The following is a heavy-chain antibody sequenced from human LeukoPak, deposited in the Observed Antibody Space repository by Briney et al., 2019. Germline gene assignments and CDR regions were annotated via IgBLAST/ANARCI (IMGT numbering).Heavy chain of an antibody. D-gene: IGHD2-15*01. J-gene: IGHJ4*02. CDR3: ARGSGWGYCSGGSCSFDY. V-gene: IGHV3-23*01. Sequence: GGSLRLSCAASGFTFSSYAMSWVRQAPGKGLEWVSAISGSGGSTYYADSVKGRFTISRDSAENSLYLQMNSLRAEDTALYYCARGSGWGYCSGGSCSFDYWGQGTLVTVSS. CDR2: ISGSGGST. CDR1: GFTFSSYA.